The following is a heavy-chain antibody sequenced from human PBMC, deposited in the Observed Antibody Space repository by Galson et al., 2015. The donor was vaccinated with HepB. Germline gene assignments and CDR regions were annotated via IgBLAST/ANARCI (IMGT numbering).Heavy chain of an antibody. V-gene: IGHV3-53*01. D-gene: IGHD5/OR15-5a*01. J-gene: IGHJ6*02. CDR1: GFTFSSYH. Sequence: SLRLSCAASGFTFSSYHMHWVRQAPGKGLEWVSIIYSGGSTYYADSVKGRFTISRDNSKNTLYLQMNSLRAEDTAVYYCARGLAYYYGMDVWGQGTTVTVSS. CDR3: ARGLAYYYGMDV. CDR2: IYSGGST.